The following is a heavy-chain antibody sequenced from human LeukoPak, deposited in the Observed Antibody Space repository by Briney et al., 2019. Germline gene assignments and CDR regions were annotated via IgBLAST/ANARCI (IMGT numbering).Heavy chain of an antibody. J-gene: IGHJ4*02. CDR2: ISAYNGNT. CDR3: ATVYYDSSGYLPFDY. V-gene: IGHV1-18*01. Sequence: ASVKVSCKASGYTFTSYGISWVRQAPGQGLEWMGWISAYNGNTNYAQKLQGRVTMTTDTSTSTAYMELRSLRSDDTAVYYCATVYYDSSGYLPFDYWGQGTLVTVSS. CDR1: GYTFTSYG. D-gene: IGHD3-22*01.